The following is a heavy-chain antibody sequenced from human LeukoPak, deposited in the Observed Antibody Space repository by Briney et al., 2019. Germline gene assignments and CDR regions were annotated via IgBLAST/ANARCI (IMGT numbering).Heavy chain of an antibody. V-gene: IGHV1-2*06. CDR3: ASSYGSGSYQDFDY. D-gene: IGHD3-10*01. CDR2: INPSSGGT. Sequence: VASVKVSCKASGYTFTSYYMHWVRQAPGQGLEWMGRINPSSGGTNYAQKFQGRVTMTRDTSISTAYMELSRLRSDDTAVYYCASSYGSGSYQDFDYWGQGTLVTVSS. CDR1: GYTFTSYY. J-gene: IGHJ4*02.